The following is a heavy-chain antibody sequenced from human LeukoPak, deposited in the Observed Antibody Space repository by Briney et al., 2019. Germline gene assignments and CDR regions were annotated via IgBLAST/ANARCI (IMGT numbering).Heavy chain of an antibody. D-gene: IGHD3-16*02. CDR2: INHSGST. CDR3: ARGNYDYVWGSYLSFDP. Sequence: ASETLSLTCAVYGGSFSGYYWSWIRQPPGKGLEWIGEINHSGSTNYNPSLKSRVTISVDTSKNQFSLKLSSVTAADTAVYYCARGNYDYVWGSYLSFDPWGQGTLVTVSS. V-gene: IGHV4-34*01. J-gene: IGHJ5*02. CDR1: GGSFSGYY.